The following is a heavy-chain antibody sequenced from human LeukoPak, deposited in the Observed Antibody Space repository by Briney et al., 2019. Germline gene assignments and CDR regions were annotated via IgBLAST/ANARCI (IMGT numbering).Heavy chain of an antibody. CDR2: IYTSGST. V-gene: IGHV4-4*07. J-gene: IGHJ3*02. CDR3: ARAGDILTGYYKGLEGAFDI. CDR1: GGSISSYY. Sequence: SETLSLTCTVSGGSISSYYWSWIRQPAGKGLEWTGRIYTSGSTNYNPSLKSRVTMSVDTSKNQFSLKLSSVTAADTAVYYCARAGDILTGYYKGLEGAFDIWGQGTMVTVSS. D-gene: IGHD3-9*01.